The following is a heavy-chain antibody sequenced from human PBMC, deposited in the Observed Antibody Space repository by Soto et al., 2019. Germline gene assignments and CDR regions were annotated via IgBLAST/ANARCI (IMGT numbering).Heavy chain of an antibody. CDR2: ISSSSYI. Sequence: GGSLRLSCAASGFTFSSYSMNWVRQAPGKGLEWVSSISSSSYIYYADSVKGRFTISRDNAKNSLYLQMNSLRAEDTAVYYCARDLVRGVHDYWGQGTLVPVSS. J-gene: IGHJ4*02. CDR3: ARDLVRGVHDY. CDR1: GFTFSSYS. V-gene: IGHV3-21*01. D-gene: IGHD3-10*01.